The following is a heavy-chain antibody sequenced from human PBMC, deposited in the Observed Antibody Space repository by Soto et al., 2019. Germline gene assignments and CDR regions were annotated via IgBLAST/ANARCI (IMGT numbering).Heavy chain of an antibody. Sequence: PGESLKISCKGSGYSFTSYWIGWVRQMPGKGLEWMGIIYPGDSDTRYSPSFQGQVTISADKSISTAYLQWSSLKASDTAMYYCASGCSGGSCYSSPLGMDVWGQGTTVTVSS. J-gene: IGHJ6*02. V-gene: IGHV5-51*01. D-gene: IGHD2-15*01. CDR2: IYPGDSDT. CDR3: ASGCSGGSCYSSPLGMDV. CDR1: GYSFTSYW.